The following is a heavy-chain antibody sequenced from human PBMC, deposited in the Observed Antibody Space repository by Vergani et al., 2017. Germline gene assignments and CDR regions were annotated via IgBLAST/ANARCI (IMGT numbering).Heavy chain of an antibody. Sequence: VSCKASGGTFSSYAISWVRQAPGQGLEWMGGIIPIFGTANYAQKFQGRVTITADKSTSTAYMELSSLRSEDTAVYYCARDLGRDSGSYYSDYWGQGTLVTVSS. V-gene: IGHV1-69*06. CDR3: ARDLGRDSGSYYSDY. J-gene: IGHJ4*02. CDR2: IIPIFGTA. CDR1: GGTFSSYA. D-gene: IGHD1-26*01.